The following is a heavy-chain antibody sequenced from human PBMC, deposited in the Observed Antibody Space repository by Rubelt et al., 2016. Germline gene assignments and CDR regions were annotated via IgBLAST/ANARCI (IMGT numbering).Heavy chain of an antibody. J-gene: IGHJ6*03. CDR3: ARTAWNNYMDV. CDR2: INTRSTDT. Sequence: EVQLLESGGDLVQPGGSLRLSCVASRFTFSSYAMSWVRQAPGKGLEWVSLINTRSTDTNSAASVKGRFTISRYNAKNSLYLKMNSRRVDDTAVYYCARTAWNNYMDVWGKGTTVTVSS. D-gene: IGHD1/OR15-1a*01. CDR1: RFTFSSYA. V-gene: IGHV3-23*05.